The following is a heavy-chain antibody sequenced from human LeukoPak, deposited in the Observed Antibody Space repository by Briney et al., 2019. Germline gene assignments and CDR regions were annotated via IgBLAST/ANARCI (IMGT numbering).Heavy chain of an antibody. J-gene: IGHJ4*02. D-gene: IGHD4-17*01. CDR3: TTDYAPGY. CDR1: AITFSNSW. V-gene: IGHV3-15*01. CDR2: IKSKTDGGTT. Sequence: GGSLRLSCTASAITFSNSWMSWVRQAPGKGLEWVGRIKSKTDGGTTDYEAPVKGRFTISRDDSKNTLYLQMNSLKTEDTAVYYCTTDYAPGYWGQGTLVTVSS.